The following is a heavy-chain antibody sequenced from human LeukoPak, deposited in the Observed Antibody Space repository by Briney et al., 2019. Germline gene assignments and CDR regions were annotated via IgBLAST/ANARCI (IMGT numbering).Heavy chain of an antibody. V-gene: IGHV3-21*05. CDR1: GFTFSSYE. CDR2: ISSSSSYI. J-gene: IGHJ3*02. Sequence: GGSLRLSCAASGFTFSSYEMNWVRQAPGKGLEWVSYISSSSSYIYYADSVKGRFTISRDNAKNSLYLQMNSLRAEDTAVYYCARGLDRDYGKGAFDIWGQGTMVTVSS. CDR3: ARGLDRDYGKGAFDI. D-gene: IGHD4-17*01.